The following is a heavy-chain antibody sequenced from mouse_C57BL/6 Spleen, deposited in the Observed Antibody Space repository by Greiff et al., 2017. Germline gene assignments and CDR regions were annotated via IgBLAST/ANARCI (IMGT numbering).Heavy chain of an antibody. V-gene: IGHV1-69*01. J-gene: IGHJ3*01. D-gene: IGHD2-5*01. CDR1: GYTFTSYW. CDR2: IDPSDSYT. CDR3: ARLDYSNYWFAY. Sequence: VQLQQPGAELVMPGASVKLSCKASGYTFTSYWMHWVKQRPGQGLEWIGAIDPSDSYTNYNQKFKGKSTLTVDKSSSTAYMQLSSLTSEDSAVYYCARLDYSNYWFAYWGQGTLVTVSA.